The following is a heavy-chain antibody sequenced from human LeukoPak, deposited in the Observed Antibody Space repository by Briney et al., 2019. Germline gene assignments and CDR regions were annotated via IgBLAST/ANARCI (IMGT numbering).Heavy chain of an antibody. CDR2: ISGSGTTI. CDR1: GFTFSDYY. Sequence: GGSLRLSCAASGFTFSDYYVSWIRQPPGKGLEGVSYISGSGTTIYYADSVEGRFTISRDNAKNSVYLQMNSLRGEDTAVYFCARDGSRGAFDIWGQGTMVSVSS. CDR3: ARDGSRGAFDI. V-gene: IGHV3-11*01. J-gene: IGHJ3*02. D-gene: IGHD6-25*01.